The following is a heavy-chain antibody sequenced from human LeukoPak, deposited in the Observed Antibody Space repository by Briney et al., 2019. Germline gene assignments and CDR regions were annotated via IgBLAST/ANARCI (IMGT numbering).Heavy chain of an antibody. CDR1: GFTFSSHG. Sequence: PGRSLRLSCAASGFTFSSHGMHWVRQAPGKGLEWVAIISYDGNYKYYADSVKGRFTISRDNSKNTLYLQMNSLKTEDTAVYYCTTKRRLRLGELSLTEAWGQGTLVTVSS. D-gene: IGHD3-16*02. CDR3: TTKRRLRLGELSLTEA. J-gene: IGHJ5*02. V-gene: IGHV3-30*03. CDR2: ISYDGNYK.